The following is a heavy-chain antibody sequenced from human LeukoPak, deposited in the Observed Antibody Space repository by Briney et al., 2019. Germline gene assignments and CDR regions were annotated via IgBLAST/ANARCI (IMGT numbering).Heavy chain of an antibody. CDR1: GGTFSSFA. J-gene: IGHJ4*02. Sequence: SVKVSCKASGGTFSSFAISWVRQAPGQGLEWMGGIIPIFGTANYAQKFQGRVTITADESTSTAYMELRSLRSDDTAVYYCARELGVLLWFGELSFDYWGQGTLVTVSS. V-gene: IGHV1-69*13. D-gene: IGHD3-10*01. CDR2: IIPIFGTA. CDR3: ARELGVLLWFGELSFDY.